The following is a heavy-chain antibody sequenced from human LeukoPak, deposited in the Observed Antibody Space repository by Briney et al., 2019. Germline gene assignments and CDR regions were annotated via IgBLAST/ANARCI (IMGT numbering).Heavy chain of an antibody. CDR3: AMIAGLWAFDH. CDR1: GFTFSNYE. Sequence: PGGSLRLSCTGSGFTFSNYEMNWVRQAPGKGLEWLSYISSVGSPINYADSVKGRFSISRDNAKNSLYLHMNGLRADDTAVYYCAMIAGLWAFDHWGQGVLVTVSS. D-gene: IGHD3-16*01. J-gene: IGHJ4*02. V-gene: IGHV3-48*03. CDR2: ISSVGSPI.